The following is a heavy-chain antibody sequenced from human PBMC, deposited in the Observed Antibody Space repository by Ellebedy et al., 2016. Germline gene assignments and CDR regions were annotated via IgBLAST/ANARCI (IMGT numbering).Heavy chain of an antibody. CDR2: IKQDGSEK. J-gene: IGHJ6*03. Sequence: GESLKISCAASGFTFSSYWMSWVRQAPGKGLEWVANIKQDGSEKYYVDSVKGRFTISRDNAKNSLYLQMNSLRAEDTAVYYCVAFWSGYIFADYYYMDVWGKGTTVTVSS. V-gene: IGHV3-7*01. CDR1: GFTFSSYW. CDR3: VAFWSGYIFADYYYMDV. D-gene: IGHD3-3*01.